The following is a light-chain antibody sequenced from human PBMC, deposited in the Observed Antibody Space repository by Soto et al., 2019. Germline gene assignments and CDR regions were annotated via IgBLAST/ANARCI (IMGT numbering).Light chain of an antibody. CDR3: SSFAGSPVV. CDR1: SSDGGEENY. CDR2: EVS. J-gene: IGLJ2*01. Sequence: QSAVTQPPSASGSPGQSVTITCSGTSSDGGEENYVSWYQQHPGKVPKLILYEVSKRPSGVPDRFSGSRSGNTASLTVSGLQAEDEADYYCSSFAGSPVVFGGGTQLTVL. V-gene: IGLV2-8*01.